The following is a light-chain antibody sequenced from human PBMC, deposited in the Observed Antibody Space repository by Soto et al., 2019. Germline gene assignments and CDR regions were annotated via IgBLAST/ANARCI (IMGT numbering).Light chain of an antibody. Sequence: QSVLTHPPSVSAAPGQKVTISCSGSSANIGVNYVSWYQHIPGTAPKLVIYDSDKRPSEIPDRFSGSNSGTSATLDITGLQTGDEADYYSGAWDGSLSVVLFGGGNKLTVL. CDR1: SANIGVNY. V-gene: IGLV1-51*01. J-gene: IGLJ2*01. CDR3: GAWDGSLSVVL. CDR2: DSD.